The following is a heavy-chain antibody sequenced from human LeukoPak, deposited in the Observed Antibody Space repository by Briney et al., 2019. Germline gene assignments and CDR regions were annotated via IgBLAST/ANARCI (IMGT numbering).Heavy chain of an antibody. CDR3: AKSVGGYCSGGACSGDRFDP. D-gene: IGHD2-15*01. J-gene: IGHJ5*02. V-gene: IGHV3-30*02. CDR2: IRHDGSSG. Sequence: GGSLRLSCAASGFTFSNYGMHWVRQAPGKGLEWVAFIRHDGSSGYYADSVKGRFTISRDNSKNTLYLQMSSLRAEDTAVFYCAKSVGGYCSGGACSGDRFDPWDQGTLVTVSS. CDR1: GFTFSNYG.